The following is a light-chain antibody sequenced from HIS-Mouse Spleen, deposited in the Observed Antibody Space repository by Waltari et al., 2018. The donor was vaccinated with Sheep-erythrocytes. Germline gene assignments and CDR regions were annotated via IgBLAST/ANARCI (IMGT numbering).Light chain of an antibody. CDR2: DVS. CDR1: SRDVGGYNY. V-gene: IGLV2-11*01. Sequence: QSALTQPRSVSGSPGQSVPLPCTGTSRDVGGYNYVSWYQQHPGKAPKLMIYDVSKRPSGVPDRFSGSKSGNTASLTISGLQAEDEADYYCCSYAGSYNHVFATGTKVTVL. J-gene: IGLJ1*01. CDR3: CSYAGSYNHV.